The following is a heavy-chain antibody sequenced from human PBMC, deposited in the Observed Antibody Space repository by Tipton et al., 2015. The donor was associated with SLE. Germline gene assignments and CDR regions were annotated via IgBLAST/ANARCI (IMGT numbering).Heavy chain of an antibody. V-gene: IGHV4-59*01. CDR1: GGSISNYY. Sequence: TLSLTCTVSGGSISNYYWTWIRQPPGKGLEWIGYISYSGNTNYNPSLKSRVTISVDTSKNQFSLRLSSVTAADTAVYYCARESRGYDFLDYWGQGTLVTVSS. D-gene: IGHD5-12*01. J-gene: IGHJ4*02. CDR3: ARESRGYDFLDY. CDR2: ISYSGNT.